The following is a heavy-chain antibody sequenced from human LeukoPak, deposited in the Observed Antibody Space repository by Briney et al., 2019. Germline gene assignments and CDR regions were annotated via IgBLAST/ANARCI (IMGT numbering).Heavy chain of an antibody. CDR1: GFTFNNYG. J-gene: IGHJ6*04. V-gene: IGHV3-30*18. Sequence: GRSLRLSCAGSGFTFNNYGIHWVRQAPGKGLEWVAVISFDGSDKYYADSVKGRFTISRDHSKNTLYLQMNSLRAEDTAVYYCAELGITMIGGVWGKGTTVTISS. CDR2: ISFDGSDK. D-gene: IGHD3-10*02. CDR3: AELGITMIGGV.